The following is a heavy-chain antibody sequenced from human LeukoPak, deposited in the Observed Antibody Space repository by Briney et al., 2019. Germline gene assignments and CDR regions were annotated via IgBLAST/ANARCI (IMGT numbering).Heavy chain of an antibody. CDR2: IYHSGST. CDR1: GGSISSYY. J-gene: IGHJ4*02. Sequence: SETLSLTCTVSGGSISSYYWSWIRQPPGKGLEWIGYIYHSGSTYYNPSLKSRVTISVDRSKNQFSLKLSSVTAADTAVYYCARAGYSYGWASDYWGQGTLVTVSS. CDR3: ARAGYSYGWASDY. D-gene: IGHD5-18*01. V-gene: IGHV4-59*12.